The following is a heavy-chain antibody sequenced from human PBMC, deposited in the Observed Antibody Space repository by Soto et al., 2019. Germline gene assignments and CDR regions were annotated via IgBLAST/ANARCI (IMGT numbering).Heavy chain of an antibody. J-gene: IGHJ4*02. Sequence: SVKVSCKASGGTFSSYTISWVRQAPGQGLEWMGRIIPILGIANYAQKFQGRVTITADKSTSTAYMELSSLRSEDTAVYYCAREEGYCSSTSCYHPPDYWGQGTLVTVSS. CDR3: AREEGYCSSTSCYHPPDY. CDR2: IIPILGIA. CDR1: GGTFSSYT. V-gene: IGHV1-69*04. D-gene: IGHD2-2*01.